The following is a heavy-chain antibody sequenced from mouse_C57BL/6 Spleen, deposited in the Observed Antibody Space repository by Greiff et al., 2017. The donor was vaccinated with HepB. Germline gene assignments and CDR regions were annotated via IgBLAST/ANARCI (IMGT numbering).Heavy chain of an antibody. J-gene: IGHJ4*01. CDR2: IDPETGGT. V-gene: IGHV1-15*01. CDR3: TRELEFITTVVATGGAMDY. D-gene: IGHD1-1*01. Sequence: VQLQQSGAELVRPGASVTLSCKASGYTFTDYEMHWVKQTPVHGLEWIGAIDPETGGTAYNQKFKGKAILTADKSSSTAYMELRSLTSEDSAVYYCTRELEFITTVVATGGAMDYWGQGTSVTVSS. CDR1: GYTFTDYE.